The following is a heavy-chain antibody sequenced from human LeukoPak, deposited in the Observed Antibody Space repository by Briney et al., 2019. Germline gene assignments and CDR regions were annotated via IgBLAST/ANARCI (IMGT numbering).Heavy chain of an antibody. CDR2: INPNSGGT. D-gene: IGHD2-2*01. Sequence: ASVKVSCKASGYTFTGYYMHWVRQAPGQGLEWMGWINPNSGGTNYAQKFQGRVTMTRDTSISTAYMELSRLRSDDTAVYYCARARGTGGAAISWGQGPLVTVSS. J-gene: IGHJ5*02. CDR3: ARARGTGGAAIS. V-gene: IGHV1-2*02. CDR1: GYTFTGYY.